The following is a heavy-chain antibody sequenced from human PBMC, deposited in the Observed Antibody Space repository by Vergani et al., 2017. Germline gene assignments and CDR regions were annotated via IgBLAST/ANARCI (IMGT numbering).Heavy chain of an antibody. J-gene: IGHJ4*02. CDR1: GFTFSSYS. CDR3: ARDLALLWFVVLYY. V-gene: IGHV3-48*01. D-gene: IGHD3-10*01. Sequence: EVQLVESGGGLVQPGGSLRLSCAVSGFTFSSYSMNWVRQAPGKGLEWVSYISSSSSTIYYADSVKGRFTISRDNAKNSLYLQMNSLRAEDTAVYYCARDLALLWFVVLYYWGQGTLVTVSS. CDR2: ISSSSSTI.